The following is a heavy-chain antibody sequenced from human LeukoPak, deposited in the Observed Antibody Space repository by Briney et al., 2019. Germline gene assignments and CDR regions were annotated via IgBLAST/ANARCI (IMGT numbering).Heavy chain of an antibody. Sequence: SGTLSLTCTVSGGSISSSSYYWGWIRQPPGKGLEWIGSIYYSGSTYYNPSLKSRVTISVDTSKNQFSLKLSSVTAADTAVYYCVVYSSSWGGYFDYWGQGTLVTVSS. CDR2: IYYSGST. D-gene: IGHD6-13*01. V-gene: IGHV4-39*07. CDR3: VVYSSSWGGYFDY. CDR1: GGSISSSSYY. J-gene: IGHJ4*02.